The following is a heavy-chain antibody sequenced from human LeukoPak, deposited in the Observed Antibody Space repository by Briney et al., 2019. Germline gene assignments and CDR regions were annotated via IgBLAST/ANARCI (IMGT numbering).Heavy chain of an antibody. V-gene: IGHV4-59*08. CDR2: IYYTGTT. CDR1: GGSISGTYY. J-gene: IGHJ3*01. CDR3: ARRWVYDKRAFDA. D-gene: IGHD3-16*01. Sequence: SETLSLTCTVSGGSISGTYYWSWIRQPPGTGLEWIGYIYYTGTTDSNPSLKSRVTIALDTSKNQFSLNLSSVTAADTAVYYCARRWVYDKRAFDAWGQGTMVTVSS.